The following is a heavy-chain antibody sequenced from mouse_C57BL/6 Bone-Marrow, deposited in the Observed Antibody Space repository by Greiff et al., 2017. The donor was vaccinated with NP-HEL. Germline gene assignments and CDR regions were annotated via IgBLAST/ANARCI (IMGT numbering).Heavy chain of an antibody. CDR2: ISYSGST. CDR3: ARSKLRGNSVDY. V-gene: IGHV3-8*01. J-gene: IGHJ2*01. CDR1: GYSITSDH. D-gene: IGHD2-1*01. Sequence: EVNLVESGPGLAKPSQTLSLTCSVTGYSITSDHWNWIRKFPGNKLEYMGYISYSGSTYYNPSLKSRISITRDTSKNQYYLQLNSVTTEDTATYYCARSKLRGNSVDYWGQGTTLTVSS.